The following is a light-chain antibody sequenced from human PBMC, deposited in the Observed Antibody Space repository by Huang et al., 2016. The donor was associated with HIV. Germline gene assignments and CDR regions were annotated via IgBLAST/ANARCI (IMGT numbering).Light chain of an antibody. Sequence: EIVMTQSPATLSVSPGERATLSCRASQSVNSNLAWYQQKPGQAPRLFIYGASTRATGIPARFSGSGSGTEFTLTISILQSEDCAVYYCQHYNDWPPWTFGQGTKVEIK. V-gene: IGKV3-15*01. CDR3: QHYNDWPPWT. J-gene: IGKJ1*01. CDR2: GAS. CDR1: QSVNSN.